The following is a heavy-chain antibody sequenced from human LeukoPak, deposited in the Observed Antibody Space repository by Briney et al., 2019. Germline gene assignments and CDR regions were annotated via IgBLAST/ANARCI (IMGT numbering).Heavy chain of an antibody. V-gene: IGHV3-11*01. CDR1: GFIFSDYY. CDR2: ISSSGSTM. Sequence: GGSLRLSCAASGFIFSDYYMSWIRQAPGKGLEWVSYISSSGSTMYYTDSVKGRFTISRDNAKNSLYLQMNSLRAEDTAVYYCAKNGDRGAYCTGGTCYPYFYYYMDVWGKGTTVTI. CDR3: AKNGDRGAYCTGGTCYPYFYYYMDV. J-gene: IGHJ6*03. D-gene: IGHD2-15*01.